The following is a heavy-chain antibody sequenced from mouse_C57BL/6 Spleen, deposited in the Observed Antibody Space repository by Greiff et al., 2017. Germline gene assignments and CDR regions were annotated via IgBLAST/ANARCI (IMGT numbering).Heavy chain of an antibody. Sequence: DVHLVESEGGLVQPGSSMKLSCPASGFTFSDYYMAWVRQVPEKGLEWVANITYDGSSTYYLDSLKSRFIISRDNAKNILYLQMSSLKSEDTATYYCARDGSSGDYYAMDYWGQGTSVTVSS. CDR1: GFTFSDYY. CDR3: ARDGSSGDYYAMDY. CDR2: ITYDGSST. D-gene: IGHD1-1*01. J-gene: IGHJ4*01. V-gene: IGHV5-16*01.